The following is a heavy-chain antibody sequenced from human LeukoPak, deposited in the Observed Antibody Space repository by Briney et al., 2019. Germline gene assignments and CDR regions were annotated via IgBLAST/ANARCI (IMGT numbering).Heavy chain of an antibody. CDR3: ARDPYCSTTSCFPFFDY. CDR2: ISPGGTST. J-gene: IGHJ4*02. D-gene: IGHD2-2*01. Sequence: ASVKVSCKASGSTFTSKYMHWLRQAPGQGLQWMGIISPGGTSTTYAQKFQGRLTMTRDVSTGTLYMELSSLRSEDTAVYYCARDPYCSTTSCFPFFDYWGQGTLITVSS. CDR1: GSTFTSKY. V-gene: IGHV1-46*01.